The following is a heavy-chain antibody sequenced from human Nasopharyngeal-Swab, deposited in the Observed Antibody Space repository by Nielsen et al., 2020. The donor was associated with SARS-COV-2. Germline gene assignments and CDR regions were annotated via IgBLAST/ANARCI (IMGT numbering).Heavy chain of an antibody. D-gene: IGHD6-6*01. J-gene: IGHJ4*02. Sequence: GGSLRLSCAASGFTFSSYEMNWVRQAPGKGLEWVSYISSSGSTIYYADSVKGRFTIPRDNAKNSLYLQMNSLRAEDTAVYYCAISGYSSSRVDYFDYWGQGTLVTVSS. V-gene: IGHV3-48*03. CDR1: GFTFSSYE. CDR2: ISSSGSTI. CDR3: AISGYSSSRVDYFDY.